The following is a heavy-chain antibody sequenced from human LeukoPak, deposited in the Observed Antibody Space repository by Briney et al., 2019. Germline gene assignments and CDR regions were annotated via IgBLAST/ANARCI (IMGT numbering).Heavy chain of an antibody. D-gene: IGHD6-13*01. J-gene: IGHJ5*02. CDR3: ARDAKSSRWWFDP. V-gene: IGHV3-30*04. Sequence: GGSMRLSCAASGFTFSSYAMHWVRQAPGKGLEWVAVISYDGSNKYYADSVKGRFTISRDNSKNTLYLQMNSLRAEDTAVYYCARDAKSSRWWFDPWGQGTLVTVSS. CDR1: GFTFSSYA. CDR2: ISYDGSNK.